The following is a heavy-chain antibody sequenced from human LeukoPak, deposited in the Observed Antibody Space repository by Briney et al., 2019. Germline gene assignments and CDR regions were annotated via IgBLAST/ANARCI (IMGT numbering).Heavy chain of an antibody. J-gene: IGHJ5*02. Sequence: PSQTLSLTCTVSGGSISSGGYYWSWIRQHPGKGLEWIGYIYYSGSTNYNPSLKSRVTISVDTSKNQFSLKLSSVTAADTAVYYCARGRQQRGLWFGELLLAWFDPWGQGTLVTVSS. CDR2: IYYSGST. V-gene: IGHV4-31*03. CDR1: GGSISSGGYY. CDR3: ARGRQQRGLWFGELLLAWFDP. D-gene: IGHD3-10*01.